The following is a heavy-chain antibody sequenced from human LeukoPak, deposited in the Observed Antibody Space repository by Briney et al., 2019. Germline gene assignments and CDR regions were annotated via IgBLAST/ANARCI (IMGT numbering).Heavy chain of an antibody. D-gene: IGHD3-9*01. J-gene: IGHJ6*04. CDR3: AVTYYDILTGYYQPGSYGMDV. Sequence: GGSLRLFCAASGFTVSSNYMSWVRQAPGKGLEWVSVIYSGGSTYYAASVKGRFTISRDNSKNTLYLQMNSLRAEDTAVYYGAVTYYDILTGYYQPGSYGMDVWGKGATVTVSS. V-gene: IGHV3-66*02. CDR1: GFTVSSNY. CDR2: IYSGGST.